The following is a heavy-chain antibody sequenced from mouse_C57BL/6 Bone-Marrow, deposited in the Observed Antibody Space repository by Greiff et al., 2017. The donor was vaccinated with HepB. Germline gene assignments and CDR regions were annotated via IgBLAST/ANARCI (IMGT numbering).Heavy chain of an antibody. J-gene: IGHJ2*01. CDR3: ARHRRYYGNLDY. CDR1: GYAFSSYW. V-gene: IGHV1-80*01. Sequence: QVQLKQSGAELVKPGASVKISCKASGYAFSSYWMNWVKQRPGKGLEWIGQIYPGDGDTNYNGKFKGKATLTADKSSSTAYMQLSSLTSEDSAVYFCARHRRYYGNLDYWGQGTTLTVSS. D-gene: IGHD2-1*01. CDR2: IYPGDGDT.